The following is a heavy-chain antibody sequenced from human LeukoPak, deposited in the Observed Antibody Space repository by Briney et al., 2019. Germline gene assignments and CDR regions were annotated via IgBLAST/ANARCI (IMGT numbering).Heavy chain of an antibody. D-gene: IGHD3-16*01. J-gene: IGHJ4*02. CDR2: ISGSGGST. CDR1: GFTFSSYT. CDR3: AKAGAPTYDYVWELYFDY. V-gene: IGHV3-23*01. Sequence: PGGSLRLSCAASGFTFSSYTMHWVRQAPGKGLEWVSAISGSGGSTYYADSVKGRFTISRDNSKNTLYLQMNSLRAEDTAVYYCAKAGAPTYDYVWELYFDYWGQGTLVTVSS.